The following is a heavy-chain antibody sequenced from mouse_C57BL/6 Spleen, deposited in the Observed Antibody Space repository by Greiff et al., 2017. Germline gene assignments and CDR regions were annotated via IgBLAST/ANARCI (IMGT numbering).Heavy chain of an antibody. Sequence: QVQLQQSGPELVKPGASVKISCKASGYAFSSSWMNWVKQRPGKGLEWIGRIYPGDGDTNYNGKFKGKVTLTADQSSSTAYMQLSSLTSEDSAVYFCARSEGNYPYYYAMDYWGQGTSVTVSS. CDR3: ARSEGNYPYYYAMDY. V-gene: IGHV1-82*01. CDR2: IYPGDGDT. J-gene: IGHJ4*01. D-gene: IGHD2-1*01. CDR1: GYAFSSSW.